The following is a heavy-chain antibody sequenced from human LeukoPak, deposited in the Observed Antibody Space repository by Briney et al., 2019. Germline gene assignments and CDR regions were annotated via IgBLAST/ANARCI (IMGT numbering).Heavy chain of an antibody. CDR1: GFTFSSYG. Sequence: GGSLRLSCAASGFTFSSYGMSWVRQAPGEGLEWVSTISGGGFSTNFADSVKGRFIISRDNSKNTLYLQMNSLRVEDTAVYYCAKAPRSVTTFDYWGQGTLVTVSS. V-gene: IGHV3-23*01. CDR2: ISGGGFST. J-gene: IGHJ4*02. CDR3: AKAPRSVTTFDY. D-gene: IGHD4-17*01.